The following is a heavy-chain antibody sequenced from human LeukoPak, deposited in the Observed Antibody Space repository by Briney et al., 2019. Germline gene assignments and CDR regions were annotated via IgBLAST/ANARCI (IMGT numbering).Heavy chain of an antibody. CDR3: AKDHGAYSSGWSTYYYYYGMDV. Sequence: GGSLRLSCAASGFTFSSYGMHWVRQAPGKGLEWVAVISYDGSNKYYADSVRGRFTISRDNSKNTLYLQMNSLRAEDTAVYYCAKDHGAYSSGWSTYYYYYGMDVWGQGTTVTVSS. D-gene: IGHD6-19*01. V-gene: IGHV3-30*18. CDR2: ISYDGSNK. J-gene: IGHJ6*02. CDR1: GFTFSSYG.